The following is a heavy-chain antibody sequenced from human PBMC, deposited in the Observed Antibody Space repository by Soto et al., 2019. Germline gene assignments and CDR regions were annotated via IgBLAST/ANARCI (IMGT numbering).Heavy chain of an antibody. Sequence: QVQLVESGGGVVQPGRSLRLSCAASGFTFSSYGMHWVRQAPGKGLEWVAVISYDGSNKYYADSVKGRFTISRDNSKNTLYLQMNGLRAEDTAVYYCAKDPRWRAMIVVVNDAFDIWGQGTMVTVSS. CDR1: GFTFSSYG. CDR2: ISYDGSNK. D-gene: IGHD3-22*01. V-gene: IGHV3-30*18. CDR3: AKDPRWRAMIVVVNDAFDI. J-gene: IGHJ3*02.